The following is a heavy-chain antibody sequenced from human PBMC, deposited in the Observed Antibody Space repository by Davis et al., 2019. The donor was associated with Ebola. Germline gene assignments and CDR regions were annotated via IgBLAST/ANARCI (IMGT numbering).Heavy chain of an antibody. CDR1: GFTFSSYW. Sequence: GESLKISCAASGFTFSSYWMHWVRQAPGKGPVWVSRINSDGSSTSYAGSVKGRFTISRDNAKNTLYLQMNSLRAEDTAVYYCARLYYYGSGYAFDIWGQGTMVTVSS. D-gene: IGHD3-10*01. J-gene: IGHJ3*02. V-gene: IGHV3-74*01. CDR2: INSDGSST. CDR3: ARLYYYGSGYAFDI.